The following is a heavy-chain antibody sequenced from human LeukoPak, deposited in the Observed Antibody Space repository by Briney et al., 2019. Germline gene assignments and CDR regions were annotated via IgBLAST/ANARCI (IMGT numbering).Heavy chain of an antibody. CDR1: GYTFTSYG. D-gene: IGHD5-24*01. V-gene: IGHV1-18*01. Sequence: ASVKVSCKASGYTFTSYGISWVRQAPGQGLEWMGWISAYNGNTNYAQKLQGRVTMTTDTSTSTAYMELRSLRSDDTAVYYCARVGRDGYYYYYYYMDVWGKGTTVTISS. CDR2: ISAYNGNT. J-gene: IGHJ6*03. CDR3: ARVGRDGYYYYYYYMDV.